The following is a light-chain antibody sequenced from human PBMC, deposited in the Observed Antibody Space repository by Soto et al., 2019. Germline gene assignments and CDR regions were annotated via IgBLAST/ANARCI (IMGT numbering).Light chain of an antibody. V-gene: IGKV3D-15*01. CDR1: QSVSNN. Sequence: EIALPQSPGTLSLSPGKRATLSCRASQSVSNNYLAWYQQKPGQAPRLLIYGASNRATGIPARFSGSGSGTEFTLTISSLQSEDFAVYYCQQYNNWPLTFGGGTKVDI. J-gene: IGKJ4*01. CDR3: QQYNNWPLT. CDR2: GAS.